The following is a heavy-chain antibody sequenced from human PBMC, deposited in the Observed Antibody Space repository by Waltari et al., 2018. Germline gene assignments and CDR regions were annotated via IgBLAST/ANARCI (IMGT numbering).Heavy chain of an antibody. J-gene: IGHJ4*02. Sequence: QVQLQQWGAGLMKPSETLSLTCAVYGGSFSVYYWTWIRQPPGKGVEWIGEINYRGSTNYISSLKTRVTISIDTSKNQFSLKLTSVTATDTAMYYCARHGRIRAVALIEYWGQGTLVTVSS. CDR3: ARHGRIRAVALIEY. CDR1: GGSFSVYY. V-gene: IGHV4-34*01. D-gene: IGHD6-6*01. CDR2: INYRGST.